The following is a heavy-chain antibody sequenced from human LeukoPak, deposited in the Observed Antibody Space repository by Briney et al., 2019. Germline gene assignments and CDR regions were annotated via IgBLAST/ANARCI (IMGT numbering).Heavy chain of an antibody. CDR2: IFGSGGST. V-gene: IGHV3-23*01. D-gene: IGHD6-19*01. CDR1: GFTFSSYA. J-gene: IGHJ4*02. CDR3: ANTTTGYSSGRSPGWPVDY. Sequence: GGSLRLSCAASGFTFSSYAMYWGRQAPGKGLEWGSGIFGSGGSTHYADSVKGRFTITRDNSKNTVSLQMNSLRAEDTAVYYCANTTTGYSSGRSPGWPVDYWGQGTLVTVSS.